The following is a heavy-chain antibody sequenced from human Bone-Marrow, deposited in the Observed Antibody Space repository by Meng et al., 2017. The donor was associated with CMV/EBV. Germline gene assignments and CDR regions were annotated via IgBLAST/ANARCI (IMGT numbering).Heavy chain of an antibody. CDR2: IIPILGIA. J-gene: IGHJ4*02. CDR3: ARGGGEYSSSWLVAGTLAIDY. CDR1: GYTFTSYA. D-gene: IGHD6-13*01. V-gene: IGHV1-69*10. Sequence: SVKVSCKASGYTFTSYAISWVRQAPGQGLEWMGGIIPILGIANYAQKFQGRVTITADKSTSTAYMELSSLRSEDTAVYYCARGGGEYSSSWLVAGTLAIDYWGQGTLVTVSS.